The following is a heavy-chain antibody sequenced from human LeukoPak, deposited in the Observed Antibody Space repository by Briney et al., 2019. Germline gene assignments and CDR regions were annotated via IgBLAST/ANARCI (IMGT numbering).Heavy chain of an antibody. CDR3: ARGTGYSSGWYSWFDP. J-gene: IGHJ5*02. D-gene: IGHD6-19*01. CDR2: ISSSGSTI. Sequence: GGSLRLSCAASGFTFSSYEMNWVRQAPGKGLEWVSYISSSGSTIYYADSVKGRFTISRDNAKNSLYLQMNSLRAEDTAVYYCARGTGYSSGWYSWFDPWGQGTLVTVSS. V-gene: IGHV3-48*03. CDR1: GFTFSSYE.